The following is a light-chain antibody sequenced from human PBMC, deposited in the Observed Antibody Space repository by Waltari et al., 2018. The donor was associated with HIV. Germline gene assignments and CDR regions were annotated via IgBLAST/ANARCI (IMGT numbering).Light chain of an antibody. J-gene: IGLJ3*02. CDR1: KSNIGNNF. CDR2: RHE. Sequence: QPKMTQAPSASKTPGQRITMSCSGSKSNIGNNFIYWYQQIPGAAPRLVMARHERRPAGVPARFSATKSGTSAFLAITDLRLDDEATYVCASWDDNLRHWVFGGGTKLTVL. V-gene: IGLV1-47*01. CDR3: ASWDDNLRHWV.